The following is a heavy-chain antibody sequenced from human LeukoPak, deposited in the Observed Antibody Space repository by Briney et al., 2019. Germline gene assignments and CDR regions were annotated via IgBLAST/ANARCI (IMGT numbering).Heavy chain of an antibody. V-gene: IGHV4-30-2*01. CDR3: ARGSIVVVITPGNWFDP. J-gene: IGHJ5*02. Sequence: PSQTLSLTCTVSGGSISSGGYYWSWIRQPPGKGLEWIGEINHSGSTNYNPSLKSRVTISVDTSKNQFSLKLSSVTAADTAVYYCARGSIVVVITPGNWFDPWGQGTLVTVSS. D-gene: IGHD3-22*01. CDR1: GGSISSGGYY. CDR2: INHSGST.